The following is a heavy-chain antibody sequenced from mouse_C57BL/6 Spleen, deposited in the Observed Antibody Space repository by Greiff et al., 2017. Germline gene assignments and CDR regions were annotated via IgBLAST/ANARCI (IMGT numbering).Heavy chain of an antibody. CDR3: ARGNGYPYAMDY. V-gene: IGHV1-81*01. J-gene: IGHJ4*01. Sequence: QVHVKQSGAELARPGASVKLSCKASGYTFTSYGISWVKQRTGQGLEWIGEIYPRSGNTYYNEKFKGKATLTADKSSSTAYMELRSLTSEDSAVYFCARGNGYPYAMDYWGQGTSVTVSS. CDR2: IYPRSGNT. CDR1: GYTFTSYG. D-gene: IGHD2-2*01.